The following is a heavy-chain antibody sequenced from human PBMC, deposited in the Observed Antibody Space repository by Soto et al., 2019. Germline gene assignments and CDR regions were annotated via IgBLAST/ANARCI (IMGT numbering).Heavy chain of an antibody. CDR2: INAGNGNT. D-gene: IGHD3-22*01. CDR1: WNTFTSYA. Sequence: GASVKGSWKASWNTFTSYAMHWVRQAPGQRLEGIGWINAGNGNTKYSQKFQGRVTITRDTSASTAYMELSSLRSEDTAVYYCARAGYYYDSSGYYGTLYYFDYWGQGTLVTVSS. V-gene: IGHV1-3*01. CDR3: ARAGYYYDSSGYYGTLYYFDY. J-gene: IGHJ4*02.